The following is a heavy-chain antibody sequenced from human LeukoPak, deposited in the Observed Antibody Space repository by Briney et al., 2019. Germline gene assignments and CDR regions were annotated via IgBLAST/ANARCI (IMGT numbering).Heavy chain of an antibody. J-gene: IGHJ4*02. D-gene: IGHD2-2*02. CDR2: IKQDGSEK. Sequence: GGSLRLSCAASGFTFSSYWMSWVRQAPGKGLERVANIKQDGSEKYYVDSVKGRFTISRDNAKNSLYLQMNSLRAEDTAVYYCARDRVVVVPAAIYFSFDYWGQGTLVTVSS. V-gene: IGHV3-7*01. CDR1: GFTFSSYW. CDR3: ARDRVVVVPAAIYFSFDY.